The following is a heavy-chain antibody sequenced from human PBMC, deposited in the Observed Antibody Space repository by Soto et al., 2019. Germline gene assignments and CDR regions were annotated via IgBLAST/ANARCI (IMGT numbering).Heavy chain of an antibody. V-gene: IGHV4-59*08. CDR3: ASARQYYDCEFDP. Sequence: SETLSLTCTVSGGSISSYYWSWIRQPPGKGLEWIGYIYYSGSTNYNPSLKSRVTISVDTSKNQFSLKLSSVTAADTAVYYCASARQYYDCEFDPWGQVTLVTVS. D-gene: IGHD3-22*01. J-gene: IGHJ5*02. CDR1: GGSISSYY. CDR2: IYYSGST.